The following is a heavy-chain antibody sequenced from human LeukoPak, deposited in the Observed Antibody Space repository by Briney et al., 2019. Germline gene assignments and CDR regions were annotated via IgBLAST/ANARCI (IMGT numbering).Heavy chain of an antibody. CDR1: GFTFSSYA. Sequence: GGSLRLSCAASGFTFSSYAMHWVRQAPGKGLEWVAVISYDGSNKYYADSVKGRFTSSRDNSKNALYLQMNSLRAEDTAVYYCARDRVPDYYDSSGYPEPGAFDIWGQGTMVTVSS. J-gene: IGHJ3*02. CDR2: ISYDGSNK. D-gene: IGHD3-22*01. V-gene: IGHV3-30-3*01. CDR3: ARDRVPDYYDSSGYPEPGAFDI.